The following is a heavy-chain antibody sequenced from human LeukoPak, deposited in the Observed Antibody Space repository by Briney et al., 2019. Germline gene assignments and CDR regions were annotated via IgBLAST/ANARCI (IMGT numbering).Heavy chain of an antibody. J-gene: IGHJ6*02. CDR3: AKDRRNPRDQYYYGMDV. Sequence: GGSLRLSCAASGFTFSSYAMSWVRQAPGKGLEWVSAISGSGGSTYYADTVMGRFTISRDNSKNTLYLQMNSLRAEDTAVYYCAKDRRNPRDQYYYGMDVWGQGTTVTVSS. CDR1: GFTFSSYA. CDR2: ISGSGGST. V-gene: IGHV3-23*01. D-gene: IGHD1-14*01.